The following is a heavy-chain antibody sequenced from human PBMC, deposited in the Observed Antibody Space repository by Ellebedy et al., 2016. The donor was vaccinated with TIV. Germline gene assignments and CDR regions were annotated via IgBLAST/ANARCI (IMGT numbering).Heavy chain of an antibody. Sequence: AASVKVSCKASGYTLASYGVNWVRQAPGQGLEWMGWINTNSGNPTYAQAFTGRIVFSLDTSVSTAYLQISSLRAADSAVYYCARTGIWGNAFDIWGQGTMVTVSS. CDR2: INTNSGNP. V-gene: IGHV7-4-1*02. D-gene: IGHD7-27*01. CDR3: ARTGIWGNAFDI. J-gene: IGHJ3*02. CDR1: GYTLASYG.